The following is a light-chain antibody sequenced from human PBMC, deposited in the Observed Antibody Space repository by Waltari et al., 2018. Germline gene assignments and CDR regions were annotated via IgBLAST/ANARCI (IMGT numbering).Light chain of an antibody. CDR1: QNIRTY. CDR2: GAS. J-gene: IGKJ1*01. Sequence: DIQMTQSPSSLSASVGDTVTVTCRASQNIRTYLNWYQQKTAKAPKPLIYGASTLQRGVTSRFRGSASGTEFTLTVTNLQPDDFATYFCQQSFSSPWTFGQGTTVNI. CDR3: QQSFSSPWT. V-gene: IGKV1-39*01.